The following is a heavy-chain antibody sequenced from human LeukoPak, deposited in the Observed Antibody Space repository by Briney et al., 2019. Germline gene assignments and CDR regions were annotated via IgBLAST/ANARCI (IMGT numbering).Heavy chain of an antibody. CDR3: AREGYYGDSSPFPGD. J-gene: IGHJ4*02. Sequence: ASVKVSCKASGYTFTGYYMHWVRQAPGQGLEWMGWINPNSGGTNYAQKFQGRVTMTRDTSISTAYMELSRLRSDDTAVYYCAREGYYGDSSPFPGDWGQGTLVTVSS. CDR1: GYTFTGYY. D-gene: IGHD4-17*01. CDR2: INPNSGGT. V-gene: IGHV1-2*02.